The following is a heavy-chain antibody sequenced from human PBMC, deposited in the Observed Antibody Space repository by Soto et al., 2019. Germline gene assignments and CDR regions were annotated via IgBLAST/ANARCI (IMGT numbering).Heavy chain of an antibody. CDR3: VIDRRDTTAVSV. CDR2: IYYSGST. J-gene: IGHJ6*02. Sequence: SETLSLTCTVSVGSISSGGYYWSWIPQHPGKGLEWIGYIYYSGSTYYNPSLKSRVTISVDTSKNQFSLKLSSVTAADTAVYYCVIDRRDTTAVSVWGQETTVTVSS. D-gene: IGHD4-17*01. CDR1: VGSISSGGYY. V-gene: IGHV4-31*03.